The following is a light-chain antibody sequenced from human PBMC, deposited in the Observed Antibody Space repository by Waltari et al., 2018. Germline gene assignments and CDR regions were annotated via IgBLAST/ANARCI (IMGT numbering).Light chain of an antibody. CDR1: QRVSSSN. CDR3: QQYGIAPGT. V-gene: IGKV3-20*01. Sequence: EIVVTQPTGTLSLSPGERATLPCRASQRVSSSNLAWYQQTPGQAPSLLIYGASRRATGVPDRFSGSGSGTDFTLAISRLEPEDFAVYYCQQYGIAPGTFGQGTKLEIK. J-gene: IGKJ2*01. CDR2: GAS.